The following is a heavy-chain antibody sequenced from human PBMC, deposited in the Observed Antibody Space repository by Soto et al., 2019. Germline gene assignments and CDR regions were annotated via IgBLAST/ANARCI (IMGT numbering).Heavy chain of an antibody. Sequence: PGGSLGLSCAASGFTFSSYGMHWVRQAPGKGLEWVAVISYDGSNKYYADSVKGRFTISRDNSKNTLYLQMNSLRADDTAVYYCARVDSTNWTYFDPWGQGTLVTVSS. CDR1: GFTFSSYG. J-gene: IGHJ5*02. D-gene: IGHD1-7*01. V-gene: IGHV3-30*03. CDR2: ISYDGSNK. CDR3: ARVDSTNWTYFDP.